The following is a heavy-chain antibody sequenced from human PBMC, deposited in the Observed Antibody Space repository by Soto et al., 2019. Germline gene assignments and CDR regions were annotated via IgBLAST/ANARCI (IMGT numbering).Heavy chain of an antibody. V-gene: IGHV3-23*01. CDR2: ISGSGGST. CDR3: AKVKGGGYCSGGSCYSVFDY. J-gene: IGHJ4*02. D-gene: IGHD2-15*01. CDR1: GFTFSSYA. Sequence: GGSLRLSCAASGFTFSSYAMSWVRQAPGKGLEWFSAISGSGGSTYYADSVKGRFTISRDNSKNTLYLQMNSLRAEDTAVYYCAKVKGGGYCSGGSCYSVFDYWGQGTLVTVSS.